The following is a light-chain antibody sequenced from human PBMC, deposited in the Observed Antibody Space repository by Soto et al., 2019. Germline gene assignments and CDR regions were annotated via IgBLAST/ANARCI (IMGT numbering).Light chain of an antibody. J-gene: IGKJ4*01. Sequence: DIQMTQSPSSLSASVGDRVTITCRARQSVGTYLSWYQQKQGKAPKLLINVASTLQSGVPSRFSGSGSGTDFTLAISSLQPEDFATYYCQQSSSTPQTFGGGTRVEVK. CDR1: QSVGTY. V-gene: IGKV1-39*01. CDR2: VAS. CDR3: QQSSSTPQT.